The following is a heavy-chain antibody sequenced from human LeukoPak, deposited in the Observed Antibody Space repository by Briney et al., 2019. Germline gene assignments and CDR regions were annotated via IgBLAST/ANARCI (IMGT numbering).Heavy chain of an antibody. CDR2: IYHSGST. CDR1: GFSIRSGYY. J-gene: IGHJ4*02. CDR3: ARDYSGSFDY. D-gene: IGHD2-21*01. V-gene: IGHV4-38-2*02. Sequence: SETLSLTCDVSGFSIRSGYYWGWIRQPPGKGLEWIGSIYHSGSTYYKPSLKSRVTISVDTSKNQFSLKLSSVTAADTALYYCARDYSGSFDYWGQGTLVIVSS.